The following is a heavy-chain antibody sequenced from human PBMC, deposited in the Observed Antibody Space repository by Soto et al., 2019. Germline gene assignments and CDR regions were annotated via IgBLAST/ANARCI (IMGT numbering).Heavy chain of an antibody. CDR2: ISYDGSNK. D-gene: IGHD3-3*01. CDR1: GFTFSSYG. J-gene: IGHJ6*02. V-gene: IGHV3-30*18. Sequence: GGSLRLSCAASGFTFSSYGMHWVRQAPGKGLEWVAVISYDGSNKYYADSVKGRFTISRDNSKNTLYLQMNSLRAEDTAVYYCAKDQAYYDFWSGYSPYSNANYYYYGMDVWGQGTTVTVSS. CDR3: AKDQAYYDFWSGYSPYSNANYYYYGMDV.